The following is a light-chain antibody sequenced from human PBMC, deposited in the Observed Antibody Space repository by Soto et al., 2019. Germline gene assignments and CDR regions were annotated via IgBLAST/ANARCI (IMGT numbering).Light chain of an antibody. J-gene: IGKJ4*01. V-gene: IGKV1-5*01. CDR3: QQYESYSPLT. CDR2: DAY. CDR1: QSIRSW. Sequence: DIQMTQSPSILSASVGDRVTITCRASQSIRSWLAWYQQKPGKAPKLLIYDAYSLESGVPSRFSGRRSGTEFTLNIAGLQPEDFATYHCQQYESYSPLTLGGGTKVDIK.